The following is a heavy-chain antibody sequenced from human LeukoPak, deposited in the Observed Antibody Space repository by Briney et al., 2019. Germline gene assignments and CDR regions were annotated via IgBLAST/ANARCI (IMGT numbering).Heavy chain of an antibody. CDR2: IYSGGST. J-gene: IGHJ4*02. CDR1: GFTFSSYA. V-gene: IGHV3-66*01. Sequence: GGSLRLSCAASGFTFSSYAMSWVRQAPGKGLEWVSVIYSGGSTYYADSVKGRFTISRDNSKNTLYLQMNSLRAEDTAVYYCARDDSLYYYDSSGYYLYWGQGTLVTVSS. CDR3: ARDDSLYYYDSSGYYLY. D-gene: IGHD3-22*01.